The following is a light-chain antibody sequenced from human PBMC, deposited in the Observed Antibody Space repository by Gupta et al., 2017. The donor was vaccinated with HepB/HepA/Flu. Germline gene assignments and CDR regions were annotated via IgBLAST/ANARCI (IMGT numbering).Light chain of an antibody. CDR2: GSF. Sequence: ELVMTQPPVTLSVSPGERATLSCRASQRISTNLAWYQQKPGQAPSVLIYGSFTRATGIPARFSGSGSGTEFTLTISSLQSEDFAVYFCQQYNNWPLIFGGGTKVEIK. CDR1: QRISTN. J-gene: IGKJ4*01. CDR3: QQYNNWPLI. V-gene: IGKV3-15*01.